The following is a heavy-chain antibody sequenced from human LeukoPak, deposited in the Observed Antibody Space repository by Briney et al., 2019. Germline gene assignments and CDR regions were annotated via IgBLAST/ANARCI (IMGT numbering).Heavy chain of an antibody. CDR2: INPNSGDT. V-gene: IGHV1-2*06. J-gene: IGHJ4*02. D-gene: IGHD2-2*01. Sequence: AASVKVSCKASGYTFTGYHMHWVRRAPGQGLEWMGRINPNSGDTNYAQKFQGRDTMTRDTSISTAYMELSRLRSDDTAVYYCARDYRSSTSCLFDYWGQGALVTVSS. CDR1: GYTFTGYH. CDR3: ARDYRSSTSCLFDY.